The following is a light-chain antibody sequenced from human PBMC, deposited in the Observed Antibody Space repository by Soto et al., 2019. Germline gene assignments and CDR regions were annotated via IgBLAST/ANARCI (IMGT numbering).Light chain of an antibody. J-gene: IGKJ3*01. CDR1: QSISNY. CDR2: AAP. V-gene: IGKV1-39*01. CDR3: QQSYSTPFT. Sequence: DIQMTQSPSSLSASVGDSVTITCRASQSISNYLNWYQQKPGKAPKLLVYAAPSLQSGVPSRFSGSGSGTHFTLTISSLQPEDFATYYCQQSYSTPFTFGPGTKVDIK.